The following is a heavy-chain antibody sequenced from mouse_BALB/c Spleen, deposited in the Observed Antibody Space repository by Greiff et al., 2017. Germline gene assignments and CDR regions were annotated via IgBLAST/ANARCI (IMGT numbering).Heavy chain of an antibody. D-gene: IGHD1-1*01. CDR2: INPYNDGT. V-gene: IGHV1-14*01. CDR1: GYTFTSYV. J-gene: IGHJ2*01. Sequence: EVHLVESGPELVKPGASVKMSCKASGYTFTSYVMHWVKQKPGQGLEWIGYINPYNDGTKYNEKFKGKATLTSDKSSSTAYMELSSLTSEDSAVYYCARVGRIYGFDYWGQGTTLTVSS. CDR3: ARVGRIYGFDY.